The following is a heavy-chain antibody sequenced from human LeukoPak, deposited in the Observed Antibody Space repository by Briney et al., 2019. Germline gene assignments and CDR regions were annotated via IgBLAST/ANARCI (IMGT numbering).Heavy chain of an antibody. CDR3: AKDPIFSGSYGVFDY. CDR1: GFTFSSCA. CDR2: IIDSGNSI. D-gene: IGHD1-26*01. V-gene: IGHV3-23*01. Sequence: GGSLRLSCAASGFTFSSCAMGWVRQAPGKGLEWVSTIIDSGNSIYYADSAEGRFTISRDNSKNTLYLQMNSLRAGDTAVYYCAKDPIFSGSYGVFDYWGLGTLVTVSS. J-gene: IGHJ4*02.